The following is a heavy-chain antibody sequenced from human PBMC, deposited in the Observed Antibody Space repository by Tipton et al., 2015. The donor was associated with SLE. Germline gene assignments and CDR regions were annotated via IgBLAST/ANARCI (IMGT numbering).Heavy chain of an antibody. V-gene: IGHV1-69*06. D-gene: IGHD6-13*01. CDR2: IIPIFRQV. CDR1: GGTFSNYG. Sequence: QSGAEVKKPGSSVKVSCKASGGTFSNYGISWVRQAPGQGLEWVGGIIPIFRQVSYAQKFQGRVTMTEDTSTDTAYMELSSLRSEDTAVCSCATGVRSAAGRLYYYYGIDVWGQGTSVPVSS. J-gene: IGHJ6*02. CDR3: ATGVRSAAGRLYYYYGIDV.